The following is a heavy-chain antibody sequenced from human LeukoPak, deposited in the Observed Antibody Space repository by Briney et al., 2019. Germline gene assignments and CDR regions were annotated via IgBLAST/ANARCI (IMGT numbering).Heavy chain of an antibody. D-gene: IGHD3-9*01. V-gene: IGHV5-51*01. CDR3: ARLHYYDILTGYYFDY. CDR2: IYPGDSDT. Sequence: GESLKISCKGSGYSFTSYWIGWVRQMPGKVLEWMGIIYPGDSDTRYSPSFQGQVTISADKSISTAYLQWSSLKASDTATYYCARLHYYDILTGYYFDYWGQGTLVTVSS. J-gene: IGHJ4*02. CDR1: GYSFTSYW.